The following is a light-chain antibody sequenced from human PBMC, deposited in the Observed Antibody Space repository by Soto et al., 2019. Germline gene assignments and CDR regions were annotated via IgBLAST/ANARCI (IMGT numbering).Light chain of an antibody. J-gene: IGKJ2*01. Sequence: ETVLTQSPDSLSLSPGERATLSCRASQSVTSDYLNWYQQKPGQAPRLLIYGASSRANGIPDRFSGSGSGTDFTLTISRLEPEDFAVYYCQVFVNPSLYTFGQGTKLQIK. CDR3: QVFVNPSLYT. CDR2: GAS. V-gene: IGKV3-20*01. CDR1: QSVTSDY.